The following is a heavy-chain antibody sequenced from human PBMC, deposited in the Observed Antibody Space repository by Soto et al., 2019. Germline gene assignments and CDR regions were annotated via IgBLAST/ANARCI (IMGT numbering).Heavy chain of an antibody. D-gene: IGHD2-21*02. J-gene: IGHJ4*02. CDR2: IYYTGTT. CDR3: ATFLREVAAIPN. V-gene: IGHV4-59*01. Sequence: WTWIRQPPGMGLEWIAYIYYTGTTNYNPTLKSRVTISTDTSKNQFSLRLSSVTAADTAIYYCATFLREVAAIPNWGQGTLVTVSS.